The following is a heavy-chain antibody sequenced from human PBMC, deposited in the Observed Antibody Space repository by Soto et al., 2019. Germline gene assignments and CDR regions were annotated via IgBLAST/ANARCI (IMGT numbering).Heavy chain of an antibody. D-gene: IGHD3-16*01. CDR3: ARGGGR. Sequence: QVQLQQWGAGLLKPSETLSLTCAVYGGSFSGYYWSWIRQPPGKGLEWVGEINHSGSTNYNPSLKRPVTISVDPSKNQFPLKLSSVTAADPAVYYCARGGGRWGQGTLVTVSS. J-gene: IGHJ4*02. CDR1: GGSFSGYY. CDR2: INHSGST. V-gene: IGHV4-34*01.